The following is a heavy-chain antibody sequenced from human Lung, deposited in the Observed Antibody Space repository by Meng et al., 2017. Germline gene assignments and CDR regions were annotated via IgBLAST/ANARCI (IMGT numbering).Heavy chain of an antibody. CDR2: ISDGGNT. D-gene: IGHD6-13*01. CDR3: ARVKYSSSWYLDF. Sequence: LRLQESGPGLVTPAETLSLTCTVSGGSISRRSYYWGWIRQPPGKGLEWIGSISDGGNTYYNPSLQSRVSISVDTSKNQFSLKLRSVTAADTAVYYCARVKYSSSWYLDFWGQGALVTVSS. J-gene: IGHJ4*02. V-gene: IGHV4-39*07. CDR1: GGSISRRSYY.